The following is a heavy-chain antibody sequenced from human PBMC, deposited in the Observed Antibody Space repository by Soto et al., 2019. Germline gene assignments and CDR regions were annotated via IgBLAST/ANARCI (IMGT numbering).Heavy chain of an antibody. CDR2: IWYDGSNK. Sequence: GGSLRLSCAASGFTFSSYGMHWVRQAPGKGLEWVAVIWYDGSNKYYADSVKGRFTISRDNSKNTLYLQMNSLRAEDTAVYYCARADSASIAAHLDYWGQGTLVTVSS. D-gene: IGHD6-6*01. V-gene: IGHV3-33*01. CDR3: ARADSASIAAHLDY. CDR1: GFTFSSYG. J-gene: IGHJ4*02.